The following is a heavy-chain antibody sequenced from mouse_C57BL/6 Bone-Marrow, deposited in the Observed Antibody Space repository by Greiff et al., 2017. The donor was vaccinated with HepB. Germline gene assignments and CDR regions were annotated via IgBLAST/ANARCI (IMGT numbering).Heavy chain of an antibody. CDR2: INSDGGST. J-gene: IGHJ4*01. CDR1: EYEFPSHD. CDR3: ARRGTTVVAHYYAMDY. D-gene: IGHD1-1*01. V-gene: IGHV5-2*01. Sequence: EVKLVESGGGLVQPGESLKLSCESNEYEFPSHDMSWVRKTPEKRLELVAAINSDGGSTYYPDTMERRFIISRDNTKKTLYRQMSSLRSEDTALYYCARRGTTVVAHYYAMDYWGQGTSVTVSS.